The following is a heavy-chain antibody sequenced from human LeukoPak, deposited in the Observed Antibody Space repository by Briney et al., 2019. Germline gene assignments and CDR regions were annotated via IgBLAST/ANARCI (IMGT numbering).Heavy chain of an antibody. V-gene: IGHV1-18*01. Sequence: ASVKVSCKASGYTFTSYGISWVRQAPGQGLEWMGWISAYNGNTNYAQKLQGRVTVTTDTSTSTAYMELRSLRSDDTAVYYCARETVAGRDVNYFDYWGQGTLVTVSS. J-gene: IGHJ4*02. CDR1: GYTFTSYG. CDR3: ARETVAGRDVNYFDY. CDR2: ISAYNGNT. D-gene: IGHD6-19*01.